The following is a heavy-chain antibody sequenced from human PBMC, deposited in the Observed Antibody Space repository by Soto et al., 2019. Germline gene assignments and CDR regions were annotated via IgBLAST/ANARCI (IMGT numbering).Heavy chain of an antibody. CDR3: ARWDDYGASDQYHFDH. CDR1: GGTLTNFINYP. CDR2: TSIYNGHT. Sequence: ASVKVSCKASGGTLTNFINYPINWVRQAPGQGLEWMGWTSIYNGHTEYSPKFLGRVVMTTDTSADTAYLELRSLRPDDAALYYCARWDDYGASDQYHFDHWGQGTLVTVSS. J-gene: IGHJ4*02. V-gene: IGHV1-18*01. D-gene: IGHD4-17*01.